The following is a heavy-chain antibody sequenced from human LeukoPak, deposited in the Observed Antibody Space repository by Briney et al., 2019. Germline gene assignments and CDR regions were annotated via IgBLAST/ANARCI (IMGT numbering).Heavy chain of an antibody. J-gene: IGHJ4*02. CDR1: GGTFNNYA. Sequence: SSVKVSCKVSGGTFNNYAISWVRQAPGQGLQWTGGIIPLFGTTKYAQKFQGRVTITADESTSTAYMELNSLRSEDTAVYYCARANCTSTSCYYGDFDSWGQGTLVSVSS. D-gene: IGHD2-2*01. CDR3: ARANCTSTSCYYGDFDS. CDR2: IIPLFGTT. V-gene: IGHV1-69*13.